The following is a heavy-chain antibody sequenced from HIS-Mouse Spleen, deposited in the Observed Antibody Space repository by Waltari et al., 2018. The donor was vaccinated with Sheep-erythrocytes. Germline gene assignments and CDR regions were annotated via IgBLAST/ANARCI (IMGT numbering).Heavy chain of an antibody. CDR1: GFTVSSNY. V-gene: IGHV3-53*01. D-gene: IGHD4-17*01. Sequence: EVQLVESGGGLIQPGGSLRLSCAASGFTVSSNYMSWVRQAPGKGLEWVSVIYSGGSTDYADSVKGRFTISRDNSKNTLYLQMNSLRAEDTAVYYCARGHPDYGDYDAFDIWGQGTMVTVSS. CDR3: ARGHPDYGDYDAFDI. J-gene: IGHJ3*02. CDR2: IYSGGST.